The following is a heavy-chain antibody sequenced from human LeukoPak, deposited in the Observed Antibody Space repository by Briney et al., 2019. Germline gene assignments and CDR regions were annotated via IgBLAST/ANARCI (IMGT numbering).Heavy chain of an antibody. CDR2: LSHRGTT. CDR3: TRESRPFCPFAY. D-gene: IGHD2-2*01. J-gene: IGHJ4*02. V-gene: IGHV4-4*02. Sequence: SETRSLTCVLSSRSIDITNYGSWVRQAPVKGLEWFGELSHRGTTNYNPSLRSRVAMSLDRANNQFSLSLTSVTAADTAVYYCTRESRPFCPFAYWGQGVLVTVSS. CDR1: SRSIDITNY.